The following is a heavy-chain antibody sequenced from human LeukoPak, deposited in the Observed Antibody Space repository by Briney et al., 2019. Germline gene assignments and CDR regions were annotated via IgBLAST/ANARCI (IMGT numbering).Heavy chain of an antibody. D-gene: IGHD3-22*01. J-gene: IGHJ6*03. V-gene: IGHV3-21*01. CDR2: ISSSSSYI. Sequence: PGGSLRLSCAASGFTFSSYSMNWVRQAPGKGLEWVSSISSSSSYIYYADSVKGRFTISRDNAKNSLYLQMNSLRAEDTAVYYCARSSGYYDSSGYYYYYMDVWGKGTTVTVSS. CDR3: ARSSGYYDSSGYYYYYMDV. CDR1: GFTFSSYS.